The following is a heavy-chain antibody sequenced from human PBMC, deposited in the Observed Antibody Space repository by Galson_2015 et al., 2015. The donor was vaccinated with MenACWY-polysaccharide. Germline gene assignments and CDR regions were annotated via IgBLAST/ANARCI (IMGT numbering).Heavy chain of an antibody. J-gene: IGHJ3*02. V-gene: IGHV3-33*01. Sequence: ALRLCCTASGSRFSNSGMHWVRQAPGKGLEWVAVTQYDGSNKVYADSVKGRFTISRDNSKNTVFLEMNTLGVEDTAVYYCAREGSRIVFHAFDIWGQGTMVTVSS. D-gene: IGHD2-2*01. CDR1: GSRFSNSG. CDR2: TQYDGSNK. CDR3: AREGSRIVFHAFDI.